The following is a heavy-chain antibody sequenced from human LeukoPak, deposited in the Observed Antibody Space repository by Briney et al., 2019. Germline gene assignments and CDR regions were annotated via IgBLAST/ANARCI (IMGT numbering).Heavy chain of an antibody. D-gene: IGHD2-2*01. Sequence: SETLSLTCTVSGGSISSYYWSWIRQPPGKGLEWIGYIYYSGSTNYNPSLKSRVTISVDTSKNQFSLKLSSVTAADTAVYYCATYCSSTSCYGSLDYWGQGTLVTVSS. V-gene: IGHV4-59*01. J-gene: IGHJ4*02. CDR1: GGSISSYY. CDR3: ATYCSSTSCYGSLDY. CDR2: IYYSGST.